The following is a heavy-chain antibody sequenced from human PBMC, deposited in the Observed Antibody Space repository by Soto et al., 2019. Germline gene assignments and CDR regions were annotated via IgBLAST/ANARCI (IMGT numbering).Heavy chain of an antibody. CDR1: GGTFSSYA. Sequence: QVQLVQSGAEVKKPGSSVKVSCKASGGTFSSYAISWVRQAPGQGLEWMGGIIPIFGTANYAQKFQGRVTITADESTSTDYMELSSLRSEDTAVYYCAREGLAAGGWGWFDPWGQGTLVTVSS. CDR2: IIPIFGTA. J-gene: IGHJ5*02. D-gene: IGHD1-26*01. CDR3: AREGLAAGGWGWFDP. V-gene: IGHV1-69*01.